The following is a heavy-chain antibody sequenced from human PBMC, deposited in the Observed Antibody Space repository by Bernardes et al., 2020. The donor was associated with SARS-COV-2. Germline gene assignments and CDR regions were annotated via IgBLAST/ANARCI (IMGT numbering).Heavy chain of an antibody. J-gene: IGHJ3*02. CDR1: GFTFSSYA. D-gene: IGHD1-26*01. CDR3: AKDGTPSGSYGDALDS. CDR2: ISGSGGST. Sequence: GGSLRRSCAASGFTFSSYAMSWVRQAPGKGLEWVSAISGSGGSTYYADSVKGRFTISRDNSKNTLCLQMNSLSAEDTAVYYCAKDGTPSGSYGDALDSWGEGTTVTVSS. V-gene: IGHV3-23*01.